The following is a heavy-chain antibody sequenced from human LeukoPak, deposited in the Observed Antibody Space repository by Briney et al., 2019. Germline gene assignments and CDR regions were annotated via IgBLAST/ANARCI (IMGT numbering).Heavy chain of an antibody. CDR2: LGGRGVLT. D-gene: IGHD3-22*01. CDR1: GFTFTNYA. V-gene: IGHV3-23*01. J-gene: IGHJ4*02. Sequence: GGSLRLSCAASGFTFTNYAMSWVRQAPGKGLEWVSTLGGRGVLTSYADSVRGRFPVSRDNSKNRLYLQMNSLRAEDTAVYYCARRDGSGYYALDYWGQGFLVTVSS. CDR3: ARRDGSGYYALDY.